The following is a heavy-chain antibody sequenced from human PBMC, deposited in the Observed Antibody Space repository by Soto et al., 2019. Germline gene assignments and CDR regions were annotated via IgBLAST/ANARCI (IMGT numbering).Heavy chain of an antibody. CDR1: GFTFDDYT. CDR2: ISWDGGGT. CDR3: AKDISEIGSTLSYYYYGMDV. V-gene: IGHV3-43*01. Sequence: GGSLRLSCAASGFTFDDYTMHWVRQAPGKGLEWVSLISWDGGGTYYADSVKGRFTISRDNGKNSLYLQMNSLRTEDTALYYCAKDISEIGSTLSYYYYGMDVWGQGTTVTVSS. D-gene: IGHD6-13*01. J-gene: IGHJ6*02.